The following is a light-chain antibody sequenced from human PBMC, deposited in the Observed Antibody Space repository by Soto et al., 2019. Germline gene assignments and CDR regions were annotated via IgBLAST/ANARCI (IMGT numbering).Light chain of an antibody. J-gene: IGKJ4*01. CDR3: QQLHSYPLT. CDR2: GAS. Sequence: EIVMTQSPATLSVSPGERATLSCRASQSVSSNLAWYQQKPGQAPRLLIYGASTRATGIPARFSGSGSGTEFTLTISSLQSEDFATYYCQQLHSYPLTFGGGTQVEIK. V-gene: IGKV3-15*01. CDR1: QSVSSN.